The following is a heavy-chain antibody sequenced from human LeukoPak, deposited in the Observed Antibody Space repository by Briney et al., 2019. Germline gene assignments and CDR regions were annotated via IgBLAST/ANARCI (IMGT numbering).Heavy chain of an antibody. CDR2: IGGSGGST. J-gene: IGHJ4*02. V-gene: IGHV3-23*01. D-gene: IGHD3-22*01. CDR3: AKDPRSGYYDSSHSC. CDR1: GFTFSSYA. Sequence: PGGSLRLSCAASGFTFSSYAMSWVRQAPGKGLEWVSAIGGSGGSTYYADSVKGRFTISRDNSKNTLYLQMNSLRAEDTAVYYCAKDPRSGYYDSSHSCWGQGTLVTVSS.